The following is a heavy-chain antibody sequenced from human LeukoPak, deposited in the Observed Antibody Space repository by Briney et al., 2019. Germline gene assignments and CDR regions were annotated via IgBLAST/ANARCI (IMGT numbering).Heavy chain of an antibody. J-gene: IGHJ6*03. CDR3: TLELSSSYYYYMDV. CDR2: INPNSGGT. V-gene: IGHV1-2*02. D-gene: IGHD6-6*01. CDR1: GYTFTGYY. Sequence: ASVKVSCKASGYTFTGYYMHWVRQAPGQGLEWMGWINPNSGGTNYAQKFQGRVTMTRDTSISIAYMELSRLRSDDTAVYYCTLELSSSYYYYMDVWGKGTTVTVSS.